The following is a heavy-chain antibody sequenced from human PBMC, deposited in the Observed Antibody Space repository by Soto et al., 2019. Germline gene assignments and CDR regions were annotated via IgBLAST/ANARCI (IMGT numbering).Heavy chain of an antibody. CDR2: ISGYNGNT. Sequence: GASVKVSCKASGYSFISLGITWVRQAPGQGREWMGWISGYNGNTYYAQKLQGRVTMTTDTSTSTAYMELRSLRSDDTAVYYCARDVDPRAVAAAGTVYWGQGTLVTVSS. D-gene: IGHD6-13*01. CDR3: ARDVDPRAVAAAGTVY. CDR1: GYSFISLG. J-gene: IGHJ4*02. V-gene: IGHV1-18*01.